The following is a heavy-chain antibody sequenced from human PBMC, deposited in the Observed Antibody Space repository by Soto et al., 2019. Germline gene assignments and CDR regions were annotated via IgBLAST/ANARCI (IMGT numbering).Heavy chain of an antibody. CDR1: GFTFSSYA. CDR2: ITGSGGST. CDR3: AKDRNKWLRFDLGY. J-gene: IGHJ4*02. V-gene: IGHV3-23*01. D-gene: IGHD5-12*01. Sequence: EVQLLESGGGLVQPGGSLRLSCAASGFTFSSYAMNWVRQAPGKGLEWVSAITGSGGSTYYADSVKGRFTISRDNSKNTLYLQTNSLRAEDTAVYYCAKDRNKWLRFDLGYWGQGTLVTVSS.